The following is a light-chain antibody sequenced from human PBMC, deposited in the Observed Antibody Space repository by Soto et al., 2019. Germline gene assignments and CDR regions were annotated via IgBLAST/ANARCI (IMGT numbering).Light chain of an antibody. J-gene: IGKJ5*01. CDR2: TAS. V-gene: IGKV1-39*01. CDR1: QSISSH. CDR3: QQSYRTPIS. Sequence: DIRMTQSPSSLSASVGDTVTITCQASQSISSHLNWYQQKPGKAPNLLMYTASNLQSGVPSRFSGSGSGTDFTLTISSLQPEDFATYYCQQSYRTPISFGQGTRLEIK.